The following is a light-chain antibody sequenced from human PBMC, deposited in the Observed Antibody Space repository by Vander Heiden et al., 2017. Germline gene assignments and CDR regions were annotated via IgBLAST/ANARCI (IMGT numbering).Light chain of an antibody. CDR1: QSVSSSY. V-gene: IGKV3-20*01. CDR2: GAS. CDR3: QQYGSSRMYT. Sequence: DIVLTQSPSTLSSSPGERDTLSCRASQSVSSSYLAWYQQKPGQAPRLLIYGASSRATGIPDRFSGSGSGTDFTLTISRLEHEDFAVYYCQQYGSSRMYTFGQGTKLEIK. J-gene: IGKJ2*01.